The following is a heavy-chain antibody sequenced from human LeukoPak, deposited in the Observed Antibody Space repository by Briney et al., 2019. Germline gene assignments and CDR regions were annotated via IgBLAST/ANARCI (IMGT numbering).Heavy chain of an antibody. Sequence: ASVKVSCKASGYIFTSYGISWVRQAPGQGFEWVGWISAYNGNANFAQKLQGRVSMTTDTSTSTVYMELRSLRSDDTAMYYCVRDGNDVMDYWGQGTLVTVSS. CDR3: VRDGNDVMDY. V-gene: IGHV1-18*01. CDR1: GYIFTSYG. CDR2: ISAYNGNA. J-gene: IGHJ4*02. D-gene: IGHD3-16*01.